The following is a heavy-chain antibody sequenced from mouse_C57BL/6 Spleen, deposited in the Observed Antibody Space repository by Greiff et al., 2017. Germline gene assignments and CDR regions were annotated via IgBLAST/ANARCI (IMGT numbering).Heavy chain of an antibody. CDR2: INPGSGGT. V-gene: IGHV1-54*01. Sequence: QVQLQQSGAELVRPGTSVKVSCKASGYAFTNYLIEWVKQRPGQGLEWIGVINPGSGGTNYNEKFKGKETLTADKSSSTAYMQLSSLTSEDSAVYFCARHDYDSAYWGQGTLVTVSA. CDR3: ARHDYDSAY. D-gene: IGHD2-4*01. J-gene: IGHJ3*01. CDR1: GYAFTNYL.